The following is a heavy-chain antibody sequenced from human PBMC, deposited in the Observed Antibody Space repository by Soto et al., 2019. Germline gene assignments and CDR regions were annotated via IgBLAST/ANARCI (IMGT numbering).Heavy chain of an antibody. CDR3: ARRPRSGGSCYSRKKCSGYYMDV. D-gene: IGHD2-15*01. Sequence: GESLKISCKGSGYSFTSYWIGWVRQMPGKGLEWMGIIYPGDSDTRYSPSFQGQVTISADKSISTAYLQWGSLKASDTAMYYCARRPRSGGSCYSRKKCSGYYMDVWGKGTTVTVSS. CDR1: GYSFTSYW. CDR2: IYPGDSDT. J-gene: IGHJ6*03. V-gene: IGHV5-51*01.